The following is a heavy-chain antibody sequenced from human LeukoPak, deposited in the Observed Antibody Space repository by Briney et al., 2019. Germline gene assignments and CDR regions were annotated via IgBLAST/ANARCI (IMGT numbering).Heavy chain of an antibody. CDR3: ARGYSHLTS. D-gene: IGHD2-21*01. CDR1: GGSISSGGYY. J-gene: IGHJ4*02. Sequence: TLETLSLTCTVSGGSISSGGYYWTWIRQRPGKGLEWIGYIYYSGSTYYNPSLKSRVTISVDTSKNQFSLKLSSVTAADTAVYYCARGYSHLTSWGQGTLVTVSS. V-gene: IGHV4-31*03. CDR2: IYYSGST.